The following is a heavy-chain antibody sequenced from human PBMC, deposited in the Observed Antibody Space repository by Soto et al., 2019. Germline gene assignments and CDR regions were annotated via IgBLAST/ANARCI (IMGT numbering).Heavy chain of an antibody. CDR3: ARGGYFDSSNYLAY. J-gene: IGHJ4*02. CDR1: GYTFTSYG. V-gene: IGHV1-3*01. Sequence: GASVKVSCKASGYTFTSYGINWVRQAPGRGLEWMGWIKPGNGNRKYSQQFQGRVIIDRDTSASTAYMELSSLRPEDTAVYYCARGGYFDSSNYLAYWGLGTLVTVSS. D-gene: IGHD3-22*01. CDR2: IKPGNGNR.